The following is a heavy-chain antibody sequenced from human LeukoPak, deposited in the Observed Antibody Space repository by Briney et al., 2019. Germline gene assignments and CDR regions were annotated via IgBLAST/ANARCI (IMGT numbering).Heavy chain of an antibody. CDR3: ARSSGYRGIDF. J-gene: IGHJ4*02. CDR2: IWYDGSNK. CDR1: GFTFSSYG. D-gene: IGHD5-12*01. V-gene: IGHV3-33*03. Sequence: GGPLRLSCAASGFTFSSYGMHWVRQAPGKGLEWVAVIWYDGSNKYYADSVKGRFTTSRDNAKNSLYLQMSSLRAEDTAVYYCARSSGYRGIDFWGQGTMVTVSS.